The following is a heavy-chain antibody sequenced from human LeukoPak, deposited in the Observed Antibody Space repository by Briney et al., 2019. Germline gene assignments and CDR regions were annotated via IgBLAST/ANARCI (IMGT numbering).Heavy chain of an antibody. Sequence: PSETLSLTCAVYGGSFSGYYWSWIRQPPGKGLEWIGEINHSGSTNYNPSLKSRVTISVDTSKNQFSLKLSSVTAADTAVYYCARDPLYIVGATNWGQGTLVTVSS. CDR2: INHSGST. D-gene: IGHD1-26*01. CDR1: GGSFSGYY. V-gene: IGHV4-34*01. J-gene: IGHJ4*02. CDR3: ARDPLYIVGATN.